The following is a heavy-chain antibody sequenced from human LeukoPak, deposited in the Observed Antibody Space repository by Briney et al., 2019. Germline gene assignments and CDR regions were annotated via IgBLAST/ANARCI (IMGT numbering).Heavy chain of an antibody. Sequence: GGSLRLSCAASGFTFSSYSLNWVRQAPGKGLEWVSSISSSSSYIYYADSVKGRFTTSRDNAKNSLYLQMNSLRAEDTAVYYCARHYDSNSYGPGYWGQGTLVTVSS. V-gene: IGHV3-21*01. D-gene: IGHD3-22*01. J-gene: IGHJ4*02. CDR2: ISSSSSYI. CDR3: ARHYDSNSYGPGY. CDR1: GFTFSSYS.